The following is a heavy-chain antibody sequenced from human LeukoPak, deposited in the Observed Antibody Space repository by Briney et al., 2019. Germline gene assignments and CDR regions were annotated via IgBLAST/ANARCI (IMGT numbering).Heavy chain of an antibody. CDR3: ARVPVAARPNYYYYMDV. J-gene: IGHJ6*03. CDR2: INHSGST. Sequence: PSETLSLTCAVYGGSFSGYYWSWIRQPPGKGLEWIGEINHSGSTNYNPSLKSRVTISVDTSKNQFSLKLSSVTAADTAVYYCARVPVAARPNYYYYMDVWGKGTTVTVSS. V-gene: IGHV4-34*01. CDR1: GGSFSGYY. D-gene: IGHD6-6*01.